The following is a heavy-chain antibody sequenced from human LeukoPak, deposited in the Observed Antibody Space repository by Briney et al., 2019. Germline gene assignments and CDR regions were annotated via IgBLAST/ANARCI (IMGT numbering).Heavy chain of an antibody. Sequence: ASVKVSCKASVYTFTAYYMHRVPQAPGQGLEWMGWINPNSGGTKYAQKFQGRVTMTRDTSISTAYMELSRQRSDDTAVYYCARDPYSSSWYRSEYFQHWGQGTLVTVSS. CDR1: VYTFTAYY. J-gene: IGHJ1*01. CDR3: ARDPYSSSWYRSEYFQH. CDR2: INPNSGGT. D-gene: IGHD6-13*01. V-gene: IGHV1-2*02.